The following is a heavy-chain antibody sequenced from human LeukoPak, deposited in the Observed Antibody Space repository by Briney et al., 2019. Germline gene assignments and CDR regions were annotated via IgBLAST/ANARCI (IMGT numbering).Heavy chain of an antibody. J-gene: IGHJ2*01. CDR1: GFTFSTYS. CDR3: VKDWTGTKPFDL. Sequence: PGGSLRLSCAASGFTFSTYSMNWVRQAPGKGLEWVSGIDSGSNNIHYADSVKGRFTISRDNSKNTLYLQMNSLRAEDTAVYYCVKDWTGTKPFDLWGRGTLVTVSS. CDR2: IDSGSNNI. D-gene: IGHD3/OR15-3a*01. V-gene: IGHV3-48*01.